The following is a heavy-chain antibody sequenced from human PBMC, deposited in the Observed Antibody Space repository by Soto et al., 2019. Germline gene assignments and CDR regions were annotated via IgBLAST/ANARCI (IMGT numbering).Heavy chain of an antibody. CDR2: INAGNGNT. CDR1: GYTFTSYA. D-gene: IGHD3-3*01. Sequence: GASVQVSCKASGYTFTSYAMHWVRQAPGQRLEWMGWINAGNGNTKYSQKFQGRVTITRDTSASTAYMELSSLRSEDTAVYYCARDRRDDFWSGYYETHYGMDVWGQGTTVTVSS. V-gene: IGHV1-3*01. J-gene: IGHJ6*02. CDR3: ARDRRDDFWSGYYETHYGMDV.